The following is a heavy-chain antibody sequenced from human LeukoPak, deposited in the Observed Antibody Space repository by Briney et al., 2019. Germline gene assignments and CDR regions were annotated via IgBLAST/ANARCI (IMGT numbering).Heavy chain of an antibody. J-gene: IGHJ4*02. CDR2: IIPILGIA. Sequence: SVKASCKASGGTFSSYAISWVRQAPGQGLEWMGRIIPILGIANYAQKFQGRVTITADKSTSTAYMELSSLRSEDTAVYYCAREGDRGYYYGSGSSHFDYWGQGTLVTVSS. CDR1: GGTFSSYA. CDR3: AREGDRGYYYGSGSSHFDY. D-gene: IGHD3-10*01. V-gene: IGHV1-69*04.